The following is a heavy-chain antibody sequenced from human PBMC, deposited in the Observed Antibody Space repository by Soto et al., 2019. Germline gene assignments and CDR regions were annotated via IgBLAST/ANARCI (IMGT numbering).Heavy chain of an antibody. CDR3: ARAIRSTTLYYYYYGMDV. Sequence: QVQLVQSGAAVKKPGSSVKVSCKASGGTFSSYTISWVRQAPGQGLEWMGRIIPILGIANYAQKFQGRVTITADKSTSTAYMELSSLRSEDTAVYYCARAIRSTTLYYYYYGMDVWGQGTTVTVSS. CDR1: GGTFSSYT. CDR2: IIPILGIA. J-gene: IGHJ6*02. V-gene: IGHV1-69*02. D-gene: IGHD5-12*01.